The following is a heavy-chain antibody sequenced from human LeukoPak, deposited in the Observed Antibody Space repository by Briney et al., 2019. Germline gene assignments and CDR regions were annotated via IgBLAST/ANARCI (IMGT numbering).Heavy chain of an antibody. V-gene: IGHV4-59*01. Sequence: SETLSLTCTVSGGSISSYYWSWIRQSPGKGLEWIGYIYDSGSTKYNPSLKSRVTISVDTSKEQVSLKVSSVTAADTAVYYRARADDYGSGSYVYMDVWGKGTTVTVSS. CDR2: IYDSGST. CDR1: GGSISSYY. CDR3: ARADDYGSGSYVYMDV. J-gene: IGHJ6*03. D-gene: IGHD3-10*01.